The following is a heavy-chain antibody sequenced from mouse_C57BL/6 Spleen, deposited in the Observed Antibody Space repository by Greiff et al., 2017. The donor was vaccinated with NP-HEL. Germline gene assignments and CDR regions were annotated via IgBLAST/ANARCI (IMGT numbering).Heavy chain of an antibody. CDR1: GYTFTDYN. J-gene: IGHJ2*01. D-gene: IGHD2-13*01. CDR2: INPNNGGT. CDR3: ARENDDSYYFDY. V-gene: IGHV1-18*01. Sequence: VHVKQSGPELVKPGASVKIPCKASGYTFTDYNMDWVKQSHGKSLEWIGDINPNNGGTIYNQKFKGKATLTVDKSSSTAYMELRSLTSEDTAVYYCARENDDSYYFDYWGQGTTLTVTS.